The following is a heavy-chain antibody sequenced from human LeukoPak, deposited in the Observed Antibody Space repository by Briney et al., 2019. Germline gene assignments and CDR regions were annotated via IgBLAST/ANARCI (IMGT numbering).Heavy chain of an antibody. CDR1: GGSISGYY. CDR2: LYDSGTT. CDR3: ARGGWLQSLDY. V-gene: IGHV4-59*01. D-gene: IGHD5-24*01. Sequence: SSETLSLTCTVSGGSISGYYWSWIRQAPGKGLEWIGYLYDSGTTNYNPSLRSRVSISVGTSKKQLSLKVTSVTAADTAVYFCARGGWLQSLDYWGQGSLVTVSS. J-gene: IGHJ4*02.